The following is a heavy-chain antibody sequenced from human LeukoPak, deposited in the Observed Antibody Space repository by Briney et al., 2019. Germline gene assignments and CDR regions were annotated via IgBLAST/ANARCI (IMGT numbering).Heavy chain of an antibody. CDR1: GDSISNYF. D-gene: IGHD3-10*01. V-gene: IGHV4-59*12. J-gene: IGHJ4*02. CDR2: IYYSGST. CDR3: AIGPRGITMVRGAYYFDY. Sequence: SETLSLTCTVSGDSISNYFWSWIRQPPGKGLEWIGSIYYSGSTYYNPSLKSRVTISVDTSKNQFSLKLSSVTAADTAVYYCAIGPRGITMVRGAYYFDYWGQGTLVTVSS.